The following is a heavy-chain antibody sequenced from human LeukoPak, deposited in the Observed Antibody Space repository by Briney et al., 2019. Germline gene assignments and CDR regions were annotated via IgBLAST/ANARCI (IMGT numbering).Heavy chain of an antibody. Sequence: ASVKVSCKASGYTFTSYGISWVRQAPGQGLEWMGWISNGNTDYAQKFQGRVTMTTDTSTSTAYMELRSPRSDDTALYYCARGSYYDYWGQGTLVTVSS. CDR3: ARGSYYDY. V-gene: IGHV1-18*01. CDR2: ISNGNT. CDR1: GYTFTSYG. D-gene: IGHD2-21*01. J-gene: IGHJ4*02.